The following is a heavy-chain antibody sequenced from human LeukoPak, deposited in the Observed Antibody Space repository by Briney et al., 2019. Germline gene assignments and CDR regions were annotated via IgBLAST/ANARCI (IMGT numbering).Heavy chain of an antibody. CDR2: IKSKNVGETT. J-gene: IGHJ4*02. CDR1: GLSFDNAW. V-gene: IGHV3-15*01. D-gene: IGHD4-23*01. Sequence: GGSLRLSCVVSGLSFDNAWMSWIRQAPGKGLEWDGRIKSKNVGETTEYAAPVQGRFTISRDDSRNTVYLQMSSLKTEDTGVYYCTTGPGNSGYWGQGTLVSVSS. CDR3: TTGPGNSGY.